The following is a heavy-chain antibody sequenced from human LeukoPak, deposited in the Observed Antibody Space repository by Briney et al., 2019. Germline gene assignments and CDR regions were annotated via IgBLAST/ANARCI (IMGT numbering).Heavy chain of an antibody. CDR1: GGTFSSYA. CDR2: IIPIFGTA. D-gene: IGHD6-13*01. Sequence: GASVKVSCKASGGTFSSYAISWVRQAPGQGLEWMGGIIPIFGTANYAQKFQGRVTITADKSTSTAYMELSSLRSEDMAVYYCARGGGYSSSWYAYWFDPWGQGTLVTVSS. J-gene: IGHJ5*02. V-gene: IGHV1-69*06. CDR3: ARGGGYSSSWYAYWFDP.